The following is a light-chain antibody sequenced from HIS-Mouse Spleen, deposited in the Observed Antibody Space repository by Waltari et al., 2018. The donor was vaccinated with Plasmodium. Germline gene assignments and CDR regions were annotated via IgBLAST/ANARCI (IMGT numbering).Light chain of an antibody. CDR2: GAS. V-gene: IGKV3D-7*01. Sequence: EIVMTQSPATLSLSPGERATLSCRASQSVSSSYLSWYQQKPGQAPRLLIYGASTRATGIPARFSGSGSGTDFTLTISSLQPEDFAVYYCQQRSNWPRVLTFGGGTKVEIK. J-gene: IGKJ4*01. CDR3: QQRSNWPRVLT. CDR1: QSVSSSY.